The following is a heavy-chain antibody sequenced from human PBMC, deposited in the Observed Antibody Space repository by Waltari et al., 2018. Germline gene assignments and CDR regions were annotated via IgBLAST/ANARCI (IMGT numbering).Heavy chain of an antibody. Sequence: EVQVVESGGDLVRPGGSLRLSCVASGFNFGNYWMNWVRQIPGKGLEWVAKIKGDGSEILYADSVKGLFTISRDNARNTLYVEMNNLRVEDTAVYFCATVRYWGQGTLVTVSS. J-gene: IGHJ4*02. CDR3: ATVRY. V-gene: IGHV3-7*01. CDR1: GFNFGNYW. CDR2: IKGDGSEI.